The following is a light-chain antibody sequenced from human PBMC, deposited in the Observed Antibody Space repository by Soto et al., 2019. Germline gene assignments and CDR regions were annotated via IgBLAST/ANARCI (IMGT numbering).Light chain of an antibody. J-gene: IGKJ4*01. Sequence: DIQMTQSPSSLSASIGDIITITCRASQSISTYLNWYQQKPGKAPKLLIYGASTLQNGVPSRFSGSGFATDYTLTISGLQPEDFATYYCQQSFITPPLTFGVGTKVEMK. CDR1: QSISTY. CDR2: GAS. V-gene: IGKV1-39*01. CDR3: QQSFITPPLT.